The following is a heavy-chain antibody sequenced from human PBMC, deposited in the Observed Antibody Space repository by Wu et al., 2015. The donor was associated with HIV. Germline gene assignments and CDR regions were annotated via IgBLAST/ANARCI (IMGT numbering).Heavy chain of an antibody. J-gene: IGHJ6*03. CDR3: AREIVDYTVDYNYMDV. CDR2: TSAYNGNT. V-gene: IGHV1-18*01. Sequence: PGQGLEWMGWTSAYNGNTHYAQKLQGRVTMTTDTSTSTAYMELRSLRSDDTAVYYCAREIVDYTVDYNYMDVWGKGTTVTVSS. D-gene: IGHD1-26*01.